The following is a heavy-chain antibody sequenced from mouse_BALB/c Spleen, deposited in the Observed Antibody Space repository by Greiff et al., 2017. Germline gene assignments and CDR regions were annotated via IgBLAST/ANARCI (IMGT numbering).Heavy chain of an antibody. J-gene: IGHJ3*01. CDR2: IDPETGGT. CDR1: GYTFTDYE. V-gene: IGHV1-15*01. CDR3: TRLDWFAY. Sequence: QVQLQQSGAELVRPGASVTLSCKASGYTFTDYEMHWVKQTPVHGLEWIGAIDPETGGTAYNQKFKGKATLTADKSSSTAYMELRSLTSEDSAVYYCTRLDWFAYWGQGTLVTVSA.